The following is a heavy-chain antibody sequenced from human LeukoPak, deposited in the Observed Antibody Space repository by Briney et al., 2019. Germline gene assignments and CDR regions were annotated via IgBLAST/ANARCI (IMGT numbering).Heavy chain of an antibody. V-gene: IGHV4-38-2*02. CDR2: IYHSGST. CDR1: GYSISSGYY. Sequence: SETLSLTCTVSGYSISSGYYWGWIRQPPGKGLEWIGSIYHSGSTYYNPSLKSRVSISGDTSKTQFSLTLSFVTAADTAVYYCLNFIASTIMNYWGQGALVIVSS. J-gene: IGHJ4*02. D-gene: IGHD5/OR15-5a*01. CDR3: LNFIASTIMNY.